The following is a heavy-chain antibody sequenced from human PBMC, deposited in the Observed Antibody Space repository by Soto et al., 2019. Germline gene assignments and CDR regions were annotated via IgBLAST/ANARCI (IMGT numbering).Heavy chain of an antibody. J-gene: IGHJ4*02. CDR2: ISAYNGDT. D-gene: IGHD3-3*01. CDR3: ARDGGYYDFWSGYSPFDY. CDR1: RDRFTSYG. Sequence: GASVEVSWEASRDRFTSYGSRWVRQAPGQGLEWMGWISAYNGDTNYAQKLQGRGTMTTDTSTSTAYMELRSLRSDDTAVYYCARDGGYYDFWSGYSPFDYWRQGTLVTVSS. V-gene: IGHV1-18*04.